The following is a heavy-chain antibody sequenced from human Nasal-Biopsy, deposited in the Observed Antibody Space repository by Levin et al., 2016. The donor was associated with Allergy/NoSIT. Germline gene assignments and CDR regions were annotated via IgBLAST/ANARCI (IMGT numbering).Heavy chain of an antibody. CDR3: ARSMVTTSLYDAFDV. CDR2: ITDGSYI. J-gene: IGHJ3*01. V-gene: IGHV3-11*03. D-gene: IGHD4-17*01. Sequence: GESLKISCTASGFSLSDYYMSWVRQAPGKGLEWVSYITDGSYINYADSVRGRLTISRDNAKNSLYLQMNSLRVEDTAVYFCARSMVTTSLYDAFDVWGQGTAVTVSS. CDR1: GFSLSDYY.